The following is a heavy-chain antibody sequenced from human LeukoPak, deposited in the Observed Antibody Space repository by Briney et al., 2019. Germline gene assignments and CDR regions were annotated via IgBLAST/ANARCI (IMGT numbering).Heavy chain of an antibody. CDR1: GFTFSDYY. CDR3: ASVYTGHYYYYYMDV. D-gene: IGHD3-16*01. J-gene: IGHJ6*03. CDR2: ISSGSTI. V-gene: IGHV3-11*01. Sequence: GGSLRPSCAASGFTFSDYYMSWIRQAPGKGLEWVSYISSGSTIYYADSVKGRFTISRDNARNSLYLQMNSLRAEDTAVYYCASVYTGHYYYYYMDVWGKGTTVTVSS.